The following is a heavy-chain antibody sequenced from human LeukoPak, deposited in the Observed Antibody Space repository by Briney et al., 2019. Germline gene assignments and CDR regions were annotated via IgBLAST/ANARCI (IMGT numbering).Heavy chain of an antibody. Sequence: SETLSLTCAVYGGSFSGYYWSWIRQPPGKGLEWIGSIYYSGSTYYNPSLKSRVTISVDTSKNQVSLKLSSVTAADTAVYYCARSGITIFGVVTSFDPWGQGTLVTVSS. D-gene: IGHD3-3*01. CDR3: ARSGITIFGVVTSFDP. V-gene: IGHV4-34*01. CDR1: GGSFSGYY. CDR2: IYYSGST. J-gene: IGHJ5*02.